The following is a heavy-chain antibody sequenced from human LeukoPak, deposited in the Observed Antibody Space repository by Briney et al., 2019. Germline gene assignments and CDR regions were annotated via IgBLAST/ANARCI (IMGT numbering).Heavy chain of an antibody. CDR2: INHSGST. J-gene: IGHJ4*02. CDR3: ARGRATV. V-gene: IGHV4-34*01. CDR1: GGSFSGYY. D-gene: IGHD1-26*01. Sequence: SETPSLTCAVYGGSFSGYYWSWIRQPPGKGLEWIGEINHSGSTNYNPSLKSRVTISVDTSKNQFSLKLSSVTAAVTAVYYCARGRATVWGQGTLVTVSS.